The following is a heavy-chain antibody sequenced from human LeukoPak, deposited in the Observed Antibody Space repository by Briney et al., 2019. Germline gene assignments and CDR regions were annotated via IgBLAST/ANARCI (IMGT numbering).Heavy chain of an antibody. D-gene: IGHD5-24*01. CDR2: ISGSGGST. CDR3: ARDDRDGYNYFAY. Sequence: GGSLRLSCAASGFTFSSYAMSWVRQAPGKGLEWVSGISGSGGSTYYADSVRGRFTISRDNTRNSLYLQMSSLRAEDTAVYYCARDDRDGYNYFAYWGQGTLVTVSS. V-gene: IGHV3-23*01. J-gene: IGHJ4*02. CDR1: GFTFSSYA.